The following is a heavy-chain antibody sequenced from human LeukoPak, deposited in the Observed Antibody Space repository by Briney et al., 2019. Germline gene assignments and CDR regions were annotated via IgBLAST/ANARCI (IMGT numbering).Heavy chain of an antibody. CDR3: ARPSKIGYNYYFDY. CDR2: ISGNGGST. V-gene: IGHV3-64*01. Sequence: GGSLRLSCSASGFTFSTYAMHWVRQTPGKGLEYVSAISGNGGSTFYANSVKGRFTISRDNSKNTLFLQMGSLRDDDMAVYYCARPSKIGYNYYFDYWGQGTLVTVSS. J-gene: IGHJ4*02. D-gene: IGHD5-24*01. CDR1: GFTFSTYA.